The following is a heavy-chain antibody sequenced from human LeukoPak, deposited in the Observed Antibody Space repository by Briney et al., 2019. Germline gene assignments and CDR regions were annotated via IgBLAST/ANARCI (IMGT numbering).Heavy chain of an antibody. D-gene: IGHD6-13*01. V-gene: IGHV1-3*01. CDR3: ARVLIGSSWYGV. Sequence: ASVKVSCKASGYTFTSYAMHWVRQAPGQRLEWMGWINAGNGNTKYSQKFQGRVTITRDTFASTAYMELSSLRSEDTAVYYCARVLIGSSWYGVWGQGTLVTVSS. CDR2: INAGNGNT. J-gene: IGHJ4*02. CDR1: GYTFTSYA.